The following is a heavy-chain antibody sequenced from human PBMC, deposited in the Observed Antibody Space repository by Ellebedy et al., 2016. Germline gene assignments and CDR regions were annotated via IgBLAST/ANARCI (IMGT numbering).Heavy chain of an antibody. CDR2: ISSRSSYT. V-gene: IGHV3-11*03. CDR1: GFTFSDYY. D-gene: IGHD3-10*01. Sequence: GGSLRLXXAASGFTFSDYYMSWIRQAPGKGLEWVSYISSRSSYTNYADSVKGRFTISGDKAKNSLYLQMNSLRAEDTAVYYCAGFLNKSESRSSLSPYYYGLDVWGQGTTVTVSS. J-gene: IGHJ6*02. CDR3: AGFLNKSESRSSLSPYYYGLDV.